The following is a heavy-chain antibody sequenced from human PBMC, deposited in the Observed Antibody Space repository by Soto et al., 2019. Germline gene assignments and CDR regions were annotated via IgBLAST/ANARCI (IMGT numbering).Heavy chain of an antibody. J-gene: IGHJ4*02. Sequence: QIPLKESGPTLVKPTQTLTLTCTFSGFSLNTRGVGVGWIRQPPGKALEWLALISWDGETRYRPSLKSRLTITKDTPEIQVVLTMGNMNPVNTAAYYLSHRRGNLLTGHYYLDYWGQGTLLTGSS. CDR1: GFSLNTRGVG. CDR2: ISWDGET. V-gene: IGHV2-5*02. CDR3: SHRRGNLLTGHYYLDY. D-gene: IGHD3-9*01.